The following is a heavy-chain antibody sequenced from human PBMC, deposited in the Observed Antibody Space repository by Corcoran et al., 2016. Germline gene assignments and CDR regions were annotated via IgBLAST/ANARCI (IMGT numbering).Heavy chain of an antibody. CDR3: ARRPRVATTLDY. CDR1: GYTFTSYY. CDR2: INPSGGST. D-gene: IGHD5-12*01. J-gene: IGHJ4*02. Sequence: QVQLVQSGAEVKKPGASVKVSCKASGYTFTSYYMHWVRQAPGQGLEWMGIINPSGGSTSYAQKFQGRVTMTRDTSTSTVYMELSSLRSEDTAVYDGARRPRVATTLDYWGQGTLVTVSS. V-gene: IGHV1-46*01.